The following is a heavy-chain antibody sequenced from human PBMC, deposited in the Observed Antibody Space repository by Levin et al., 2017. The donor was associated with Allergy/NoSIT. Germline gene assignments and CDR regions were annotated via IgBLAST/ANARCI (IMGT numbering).Heavy chain of an antibody. CDR1: GFSLSTSGVG. V-gene: IGHV2-5*02. CDR3: ALRTTTHAFDI. Sequence: SGPTLVKPTQTLTLTCTFSGFSLSTSGVGVGWIRQPPGKALEWLALIYWDDDKRYSPSLKSRRTITKDTSKNQVVLTMTNMDPVDTATYYCALRTTTHAFDIWGQGTMVTVSS. D-gene: IGHD4-17*01. CDR2: IYWDDDK. J-gene: IGHJ3*02.